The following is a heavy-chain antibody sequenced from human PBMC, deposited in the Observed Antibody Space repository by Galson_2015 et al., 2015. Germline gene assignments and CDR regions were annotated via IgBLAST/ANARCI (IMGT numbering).Heavy chain of an antibody. J-gene: IGHJ5*02. D-gene: IGHD1-1*01. CDR1: GGSFSGYY. CDR3: ARVAYRSYRGTGWFDP. V-gene: IGHV4-34*01. CDR2: INHSGST. Sequence: ETLSLTCAVYGGSFSGYYWSWIRQPPGKGLEWIWEINHSGSTNYNPSLKSRVTISVDTSKNQFSLKLSSVTAADTAVYYCARVAYRSYRGTGWFDPWGQGTLVTVSS.